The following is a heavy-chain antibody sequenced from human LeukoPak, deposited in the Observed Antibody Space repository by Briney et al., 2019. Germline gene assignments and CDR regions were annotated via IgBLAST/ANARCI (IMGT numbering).Heavy chain of an antibody. CDR1: GGSISNHY. CDR2: IYYSGST. Sequence: SETLSLTCTVSGGSISNHYWSWIRQPPGKGLEWIGYIYYSGSTNYNPSLKSRVTISVDTSKNQFSLKLSSVTAADTAVYYCARGRNSYDYGDYGPLGYWGQGTLVTVSS. V-gene: IGHV4-59*11. J-gene: IGHJ4*02. D-gene: IGHD4-17*01. CDR3: ARGRNSYDYGDYGPLGY.